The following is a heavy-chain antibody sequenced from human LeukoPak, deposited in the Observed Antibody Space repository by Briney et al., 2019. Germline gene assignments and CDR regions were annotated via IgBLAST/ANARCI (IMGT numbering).Heavy chain of an antibody. CDR1: GGSISSSSYY. Sequence: SETLSLTCTVSGGSISSSSYYWTWIRQPPGKWLEWIGSVYYTGSTYYNPSLKSRVTISVDTSNKYFSLKLSSVTAADTAVYYCARTVVAATPSLDYWGQGTLVTVSS. CDR3: ARTVVAATPSLDY. D-gene: IGHD2-15*01. V-gene: IGHV4-39*02. CDR2: VYYTGST. J-gene: IGHJ4*02.